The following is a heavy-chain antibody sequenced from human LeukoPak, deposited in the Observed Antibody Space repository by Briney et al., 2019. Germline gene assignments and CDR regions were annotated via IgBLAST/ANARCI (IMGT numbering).Heavy chain of an antibody. CDR1: GGSISSGGYY. CDR3: ARESPAHYFDY. V-gene: IGHV4-31*03. J-gene: IGHJ4*02. Sequence: SETLSLTCTVSGGSISSGGYYWTWIRQHPGKGLEWIGYIYYSGSTYYNPSLKSRVTISEDTSKNQFPLKLSSVTAADTAVYYCARESPAHYFDYWGQGTLVTVSS. CDR2: IYYSGST.